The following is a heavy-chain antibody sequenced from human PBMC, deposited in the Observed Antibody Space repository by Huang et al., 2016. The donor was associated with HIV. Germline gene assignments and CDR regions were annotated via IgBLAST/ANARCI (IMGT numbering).Heavy chain of an antibody. CDR1: GGSISSHY. V-gene: IGHV4-59*11. CDR3: ARDKHDFWSGYSRSYYFDY. J-gene: IGHJ4*02. D-gene: IGHD3-3*01. Sequence: QVQLQESGPGLMKPSETLSLTCSVSGGSISSHYWNWIRQPPGKGLEWIGNIYHSGSAHYNPSLKSRVTISVDTSKNQFSLKLRSVTAADTAVYFCARDKHDFWSGYSRSYYFDYWGQGTLVTVSS. CDR2: IYHSGSA.